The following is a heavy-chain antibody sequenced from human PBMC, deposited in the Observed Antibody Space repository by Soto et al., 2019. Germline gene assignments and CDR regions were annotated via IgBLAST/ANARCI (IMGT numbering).Heavy chain of an antibody. CDR1: GGTFSSYA. CDR2: IIPIFGTA. CDR3: AREGTGYSSPRFDY. Sequence: SVKVSCKASGGTFSSYAISWVRQAPGQGLEWMGGIIPIFGTANYAQKFQGRVTITADESTSTAYMELSSLRSEDTAVYYCAREGTGYSSPRFDYWGQGTLVTVSS. V-gene: IGHV1-69*13. J-gene: IGHJ4*02. D-gene: IGHD6-19*01.